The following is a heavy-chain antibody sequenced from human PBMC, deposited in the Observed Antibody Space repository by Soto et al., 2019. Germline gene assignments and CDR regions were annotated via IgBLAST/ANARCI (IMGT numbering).Heavy chain of an antibody. Sequence: GASVKVSCKASGYTFTSYDINWVRQATGQGLEWMGWMNPNSGNTGYAQKFQGRVTMTRNTSISTAYMELSSLRSEDTAVYYCARDPDSSGWYYFDYWGQGTLVTVSS. J-gene: IGHJ4*02. CDR3: ARDPDSSGWYYFDY. D-gene: IGHD6-19*01. CDR1: GYTFTSYD. CDR2: MNPNSGNT. V-gene: IGHV1-8*01.